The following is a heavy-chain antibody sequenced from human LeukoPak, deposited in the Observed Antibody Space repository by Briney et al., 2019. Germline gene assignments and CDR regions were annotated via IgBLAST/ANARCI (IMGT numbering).Heavy chain of an antibody. Sequence: PGGSLRLSCAASGFTFSSYSMNWVRQAPGKGLEWVSSISSSSSYIYYADSVKGRFTISRDNAKNSLYLQMNSLRAEDTAVYYCARAWSSGYSWVAYYFDYWGQGTLVTVSS. J-gene: IGHJ4*02. CDR3: ARAWSSGYSWVAYYFDY. D-gene: IGHD3-22*01. CDR1: GFTFSSYS. CDR2: ISSSSSYI. V-gene: IGHV3-21*01.